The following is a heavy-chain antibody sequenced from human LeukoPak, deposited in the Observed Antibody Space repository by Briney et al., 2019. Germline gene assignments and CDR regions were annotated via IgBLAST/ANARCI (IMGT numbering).Heavy chain of an antibody. CDR2: IYHTGST. V-gene: IGHV4-59*01. CDR1: GGSISSYY. J-gene: IGHJ4*02. Sequence: SETLSLTCTVSGGSISSYYWSWIRQPPGKGLEWIANIYHTGSTNYNPSLSSRVTISIDTAKNQFSLKLTSVTAADTAVYYCTRRGRNSSGWQDYLWGQGTLVTVSS. D-gene: IGHD6-25*01. CDR3: TRRGRNSSGWQDYL.